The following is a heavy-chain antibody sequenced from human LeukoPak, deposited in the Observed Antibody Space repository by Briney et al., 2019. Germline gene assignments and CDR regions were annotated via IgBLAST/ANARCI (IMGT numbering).Heavy chain of an antibody. CDR2: INPNSGGT. CDR1: GYTFTGYY. J-gene: IGHJ3*02. D-gene: IGHD3-22*01. Sequence: GASVKVSCKASGYTFTGYYMHWVRQAPGQGLEWMGWINPNSGGTSYAQKFQGRVTMTRDMSTSTVYMELSSLRSEDTAVYYCARALYYYDSSEGAFDIWGQGTMVTVSS. CDR3: ARALYYYDSSEGAFDI. V-gene: IGHV1-2*02.